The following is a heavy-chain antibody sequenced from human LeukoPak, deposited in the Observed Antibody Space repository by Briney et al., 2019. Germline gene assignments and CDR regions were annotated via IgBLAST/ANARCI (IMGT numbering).Heavy chain of an antibody. CDR2: MNPNSGNT. V-gene: IGHV1-8*03. Sequence: GASVKASCKASGYTFTSYDINWVRQATGQGLEWMGWMNPNSGNTGYAQKFQGRVTITRNTSISTAYMELSSLRSEDTAVYYCARGTSDGLRYFDWLLYGSTGYFDYWGQGTLVTVSS. CDR1: GYTFTSYD. J-gene: IGHJ4*02. D-gene: IGHD3-9*01. CDR3: ARGTSDGLRYFDWLLYGSTGYFDY.